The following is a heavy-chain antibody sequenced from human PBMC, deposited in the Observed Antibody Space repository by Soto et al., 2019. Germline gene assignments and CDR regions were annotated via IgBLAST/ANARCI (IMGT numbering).Heavy chain of an antibody. CDR2: IWYDGSNK. CDR3: ARDGLDSIFGVVIAYYYGMDV. J-gene: IGHJ6*02. V-gene: IGHV3-33*01. D-gene: IGHD3-3*01. CDR1: GFTFSSYG. Sequence: GGSLRLSCAASGFTFSSYGMHWVRQAPGKGLEWVAVIWYDGSNKYYADSVKGRFTISRDNSKNTLYLQMNSLRAEDTAVYYCARDGLDSIFGVVIAYYYGMDVWGQGTTVTV.